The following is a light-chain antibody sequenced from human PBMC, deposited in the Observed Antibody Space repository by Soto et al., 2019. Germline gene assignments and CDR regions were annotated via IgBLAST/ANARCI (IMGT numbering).Light chain of an antibody. V-gene: IGLV2-8*01. CDR1: SSDVGGYKY. CDR3: SSYAGSLYV. Sequence: QSALTQPPSASGSPGQSVTISCTGTSSDVGGYKYVSWYQQHPGKAPKLMIYEVTKRHSGVPDRFSGSKSGNTASLTVSGLQAEDEADSYCSSYAGSLYVFGTGTKLTGL. J-gene: IGLJ1*01. CDR2: EVT.